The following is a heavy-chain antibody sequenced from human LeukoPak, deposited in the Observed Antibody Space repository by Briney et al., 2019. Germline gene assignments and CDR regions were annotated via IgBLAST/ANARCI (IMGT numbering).Heavy chain of an antibody. CDR1: GFIFGSHW. Sequence: GGSLRLSCAVSGFIFGSHWMSWVRQAPGKGLEWVANINQDGSEKYYVDSVKGRFTISRDNAKNLLYLQMNSLRAEDTAVYYCARDKIVGATYFDYWGQGTLVTVSS. J-gene: IGHJ4*02. V-gene: IGHV3-7*03. CDR2: INQDGSEK. D-gene: IGHD1-26*01. CDR3: ARDKIVGATYFDY.